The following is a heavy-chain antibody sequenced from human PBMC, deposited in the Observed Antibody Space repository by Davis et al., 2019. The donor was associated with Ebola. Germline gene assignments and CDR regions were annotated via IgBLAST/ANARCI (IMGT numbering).Heavy chain of an antibody. J-gene: IGHJ4*02. CDR2: ISGSGGST. Sequence: GESLKISCAASGFTFSSYAMSWVRQVPGKGLEWVSAISGSGGSTYYADSVKGRFTISRDNSKNTLYLQMNSLRAEDTAVYYCAKDLGDFDYWGQGTLVTVSS. CDR3: AKDLGDFDY. CDR1: GFTFSSYA. V-gene: IGHV3-23*01. D-gene: IGHD3-16*01.